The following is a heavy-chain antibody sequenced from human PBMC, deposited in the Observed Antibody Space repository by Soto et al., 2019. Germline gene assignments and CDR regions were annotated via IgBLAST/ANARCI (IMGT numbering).Heavy chain of an antibody. CDR3: ARLPYNWNDGNAFDI. D-gene: IGHD1-20*01. CDR1: GDRITSYW. V-gene: IGHV5-51*01. Sequence: GESMRVWSRGAGDRITSYWSVWVRKKPGKGLEWMGIIYPGDSDTRYSPSFQGQVTISADKSISTAYLQWSSLKASDTAMYYCARLPYNWNDGNAFDIWGQGTMVTVSS. J-gene: IGHJ3*02. CDR2: IYPGDSDT.